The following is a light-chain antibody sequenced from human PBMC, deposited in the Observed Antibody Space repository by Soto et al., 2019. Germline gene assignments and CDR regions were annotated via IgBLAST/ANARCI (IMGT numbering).Light chain of an antibody. Sequence: ENVLTQSPGTVSLSPGERATLSCMASQGVTSNHLAWYQQKPGQAPRLLIYGVFNRATGIPDRFSGSGSGTDFTLTITRLEPEDYAAYFCQHYDGSPRTFGQGTKLEIQ. J-gene: IGKJ2*01. V-gene: IGKV3-20*01. CDR3: QHYDGSPRT. CDR2: GVF. CDR1: QGVTSNH.